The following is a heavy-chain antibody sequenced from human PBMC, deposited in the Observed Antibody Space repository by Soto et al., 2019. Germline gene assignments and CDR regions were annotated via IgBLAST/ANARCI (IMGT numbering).Heavy chain of an antibody. Sequence: LSLPCAVYGGSFSGYYWSWIRQPPGKGLEWIGEINHSGSANYNPTFKSRVSISVDTSKNQLSLQLSSVTAADTAVYYCAKGPQGGYYDSGSFYSGGYWGRGTLVTVSS. J-gene: IGHJ4*01. CDR1: GGSFSGYY. D-gene: IGHD3-10*01. CDR2: INHSGSA. CDR3: AKGPQGGYYDSGSFYSGGY. V-gene: IGHV4-34*01.